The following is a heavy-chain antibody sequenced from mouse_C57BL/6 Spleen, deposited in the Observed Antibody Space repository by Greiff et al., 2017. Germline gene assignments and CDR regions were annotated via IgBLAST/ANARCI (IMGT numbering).Heavy chain of an antibody. D-gene: IGHD1-1*01. CDR2: IDPANGNT. Sequence: EVQLQQSVAELVRPGASVKLSCTASGFNIKNTYMHWVKQRPEQGLEWIGRIDPANGNTKYAPKFQGKATITADTSSNTAYLQLSSLTSEDTAIYYCARIRGGSYYGSNYDAMDYWGQGTTLTVSS. CDR3: ARIRGGSYYGSNYDAMDY. V-gene: IGHV14-3*01. CDR1: GFNIKNTY. J-gene: IGHJ2*01.